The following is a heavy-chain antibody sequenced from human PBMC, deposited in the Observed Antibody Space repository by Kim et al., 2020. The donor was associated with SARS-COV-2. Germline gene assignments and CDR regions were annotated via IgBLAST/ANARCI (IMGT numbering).Heavy chain of an antibody. CDR2: ESPRNGHT. V-gene: IGHV1-8*01. CDR3: TRGLGPYATNYFDS. J-gene: IGHJ4*02. Sequence: ASVKVSCKASGYTFTGHDINWIRQATGQGLEWMGWESPRNGHTGYAQKFQGRVTLTSDTSINTAYMELSNLRSDDTAVYYCTRGLGPYATNYFDSWGQGTLVTVSS. CDR1: GYTFTGHD. D-gene: IGHD1-26*01.